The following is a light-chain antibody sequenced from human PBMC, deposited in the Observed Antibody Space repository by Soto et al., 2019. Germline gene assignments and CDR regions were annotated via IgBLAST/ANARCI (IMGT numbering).Light chain of an antibody. J-gene: IGLJ2*01. V-gene: IGLV2-14*01. CDR3: SSYTSTRTLVL. CDR1: SSDIGNYNY. Sequence: QSVLTQPASVSGSPGQSITISCTGASSDIGNYNYVSWYQHHPGKAPKLIIYEVSHRPSGVSDRFSGSKSGNTASLTTSGLQPEDESDYYCSSYTSTRTLVLFGAGTKLTVL. CDR2: EVS.